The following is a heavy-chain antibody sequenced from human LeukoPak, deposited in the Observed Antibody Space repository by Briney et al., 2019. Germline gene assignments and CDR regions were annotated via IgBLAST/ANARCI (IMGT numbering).Heavy chain of an antibody. CDR1: GFTFGNHA. J-gene: IGHJ6*02. V-gene: IGHV3-49*04. D-gene: IGHD5-18*01. CDR2: IRSKAYRGTT. CDR3: TRGPIQLWPYYGMDV. Sequence: PGRSLRPSCTAFGFTFGNHAMSWVRQAPGKGLEWVGFIRSKAYRGTTEYAASVKGRFTISRDDSTSIAYLQMNSLKTEDTAVYYCTRGPIQLWPYYGMDVWGQGTTVIVSS.